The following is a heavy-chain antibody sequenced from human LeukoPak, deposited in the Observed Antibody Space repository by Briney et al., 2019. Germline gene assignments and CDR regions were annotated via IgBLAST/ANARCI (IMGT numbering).Heavy chain of an antibody. J-gene: IGHJ4*02. CDR3: ARGLDGVGTVTTGPAVDY. CDR1: GYTFTSYY. CDR2: INPNSGGT. D-gene: IGHD4-17*01. Sequence: ASVKVSCKASGYTFTSYYMHWVRQAPGQGLEWMGWINPNSGGTNYAQKFQGWVTMTRDTSISTAYMELSRLRSVDTAVYYCARGLDGVGTVTTGPAVDYWGQGTLVTVSS. V-gene: IGHV1-2*04.